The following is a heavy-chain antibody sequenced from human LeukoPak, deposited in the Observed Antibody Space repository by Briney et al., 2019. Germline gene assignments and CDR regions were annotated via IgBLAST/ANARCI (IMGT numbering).Heavy chain of an antibody. CDR2: FYHSVST. D-gene: IGHD4-23*01. J-gene: IGHJ4*02. CDR1: GNSINRGYY. V-gene: IGHV4-38-2*02. CDR3: ARDMRGGNSYYFDS. Sequence: SETLSLTCTVSGNSINRGYYWGLIRQPPGKGLEWIGSFYHSVSTYYNPSLKSRVTISVDPSKNQFSLKLSSVTAADTAVYYCARDMRGGNSYYFDSWGQGTLVTVSS.